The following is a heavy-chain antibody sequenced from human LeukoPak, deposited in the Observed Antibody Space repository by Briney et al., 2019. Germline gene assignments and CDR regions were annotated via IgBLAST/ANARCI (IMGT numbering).Heavy chain of an antibody. CDR1: GYTFTGYY. D-gene: IGHD5-12*01. CDR3: ARIVTTSSVGDY. Sequence: ASVKVSCKASGYTFTGYYMHWVRQAPGQGLEWMGRINPNSGGTNYEQKFHGRVTMTRDTSISTAYMELSRLRSDDTAVYYCARIVTTSSVGDYWGQGTLVTVSS. J-gene: IGHJ4*02. V-gene: IGHV1-2*06. CDR2: INPNSGGT.